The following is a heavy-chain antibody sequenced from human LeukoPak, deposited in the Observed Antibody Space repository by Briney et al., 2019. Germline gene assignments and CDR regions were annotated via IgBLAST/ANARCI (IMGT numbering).Heavy chain of an antibody. D-gene: IGHD2-15*01. CDR2: IRQDGSEK. J-gene: IGHJ4*02. CDR1: GFTISSYW. Sequence: GGSLRLSCAASGFTISSYWMSWVRQAPGKGLEWVANIRQDGSEKYYVDSVKGRFTISRDNAKNSLYLQMNSLRAEDTAVYYCARSQVVVASYYFDYWGQGTPVTVSS. CDR3: ARSQVVVASYYFDY. V-gene: IGHV3-7*03.